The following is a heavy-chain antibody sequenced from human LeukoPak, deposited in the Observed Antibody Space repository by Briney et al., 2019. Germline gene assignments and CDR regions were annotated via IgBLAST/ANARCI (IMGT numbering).Heavy chain of an antibody. J-gene: IGHJ4*02. Sequence: ASVKVSCKASGGTFSSYAISWVRQAPGQGREWMGGIIPIFGTANYAQKFQGRVTITADESTSTAYMELSSLRSEDTAVYYCASCVLGGGDCYAFDYWGQGTLVTVSS. CDR1: GGTFSSYA. CDR3: ASCVLGGGDCYAFDY. V-gene: IGHV1-69*13. CDR2: IIPIFGTA. D-gene: IGHD2-21*02.